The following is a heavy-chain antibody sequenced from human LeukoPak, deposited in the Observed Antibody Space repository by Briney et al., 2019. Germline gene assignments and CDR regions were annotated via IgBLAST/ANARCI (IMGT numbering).Heavy chain of an antibody. Sequence: GGSLRLSCAASGFTFSNYGMNWVRQAPGKGLEWMGDISYAANYKYYADSVKGRFTIARDNSKNTLYLQMNSLRGEDAAVYYCAKDLEGMRSYDHYGMDVWGQGTTVTVSS. J-gene: IGHJ6*02. CDR1: GFTFSNYG. CDR2: ISYAANYK. CDR3: AKDLEGMRSYDHYGMDV. V-gene: IGHV3-30*18. D-gene: IGHD5-24*01.